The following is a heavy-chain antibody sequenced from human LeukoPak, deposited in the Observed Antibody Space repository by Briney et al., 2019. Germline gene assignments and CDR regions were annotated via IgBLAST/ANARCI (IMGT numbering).Heavy chain of an antibody. CDR1: GFTFSSYW. CDR2: IKQDGSDK. V-gene: IGHV3-7*01. D-gene: IGHD3-10*01. Sequence: GGSLRLSCAASGFTFSSYWMSWVRQAPGKGLEWVANIKQDGSDKYYVDSVRGRFTISRDNAKSSLFLHMNSLRVEDTAVYYCARASIWFGEFWGQGTLVTVSS. J-gene: IGHJ4*02. CDR3: ARASIWFGEF.